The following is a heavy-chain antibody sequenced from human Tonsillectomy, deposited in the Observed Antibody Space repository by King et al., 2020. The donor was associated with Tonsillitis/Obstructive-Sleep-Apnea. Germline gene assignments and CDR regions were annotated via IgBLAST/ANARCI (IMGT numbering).Heavy chain of an antibody. CDR1: GFTFSSYA. CDR2: ISYDGNNK. J-gene: IGHJ6*02. CDR3: ARDERFLEWLPYYYGMDV. Sequence: HVQLVESGGGVVQPGRSLRLSCAASGFTFSSYAMHWVRQAPGKGLEWVAVISYDGNNKYYADSVKGRFTISRDNSKNTLYLQMNSLRAEDTAVYYCARDERFLEWLPYYYGMDVWGQGTTVTVSS. D-gene: IGHD3-3*01. V-gene: IGHV3-30*04.